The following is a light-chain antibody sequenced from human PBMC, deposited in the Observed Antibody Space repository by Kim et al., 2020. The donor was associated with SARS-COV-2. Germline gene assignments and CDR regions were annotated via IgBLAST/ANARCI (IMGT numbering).Light chain of an antibody. Sequence: GPKVTISCSGSSSNSGNNYVSWYQQLPGTAPKLLIYDNNKRPSGIPDRFSGSKSGTSATLGITGLQTGDEADYYCGTWDSSLSAVVFGGGTQLTVL. V-gene: IGLV1-51*01. J-gene: IGLJ2*01. CDR3: GTWDSSLSAVV. CDR1: SSNSGNNY. CDR2: DNN.